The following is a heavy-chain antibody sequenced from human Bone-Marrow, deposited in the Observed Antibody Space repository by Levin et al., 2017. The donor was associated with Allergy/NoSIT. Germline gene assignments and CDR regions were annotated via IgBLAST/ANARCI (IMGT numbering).Heavy chain of an antibody. CDR3: TRGWWGSGWGAAGASFDY. CDR2: IRSKANSYAT. CDR1: GFTFSGSA. J-gene: IGHJ4*02. V-gene: IGHV3-73*01. Sequence: LSLTCAASGFTFSGSAMHWVRQASGKGLEWVGRIRSKANSYATAYAASVKGRFTISRDDSKNTAYLQMNSLKTEDTAVYYCTRGWWGSGWGAAGASFDYWGQGTLVTVSS. D-gene: IGHD6-19*01.